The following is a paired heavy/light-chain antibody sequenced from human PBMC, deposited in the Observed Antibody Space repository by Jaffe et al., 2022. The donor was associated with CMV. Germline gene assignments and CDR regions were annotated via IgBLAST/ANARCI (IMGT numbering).Light chain of an antibody. V-gene: IGKV2-30*01. CDR3: MQGTHWPQT. CDR2: KVS. Sequence: DVVMTQSPLSLPVTLGQPASISCRSSQSLLYSDGNTYLSWFHQRPGQSPRRLIYKVSNRDSGVPDRFSGSGSGTDFTLKISRVEAEDVGVYFCMQGTHWPQTFGQGTKVEIK. J-gene: IGKJ1*01. CDR1: QSLLYSDGNTY.
Heavy chain of an antibody. V-gene: IGHV1-69*09. CDR1: GGSFNNYG. D-gene: IGHD5-18*01. Sequence: QVQLVQSGAEVKKPGSSVKVSCKASGGSFNNYGVTWVRQAPGQGLEWMGRFIPLLNIKNYAQKFQGRVTITADKSTSTAYMELSSLTSEDTALYYCARETGGYNYGITFDYWGQGTLVTVSS. J-gene: IGHJ4*02. CDR2: FIPLLNIK. CDR3: ARETGGYNYGITFDY.